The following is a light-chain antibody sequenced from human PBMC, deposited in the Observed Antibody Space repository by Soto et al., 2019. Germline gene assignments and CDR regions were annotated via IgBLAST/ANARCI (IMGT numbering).Light chain of an antibody. CDR3: QQSYTALSII. Sequence: DIQMTQSPSSLSASVGDRVTITCRANENITRHLNRYQQQPGKAPKLLIYSESSLQNGVPSRFRGGGSGTNFTLIITTLQPEDLATYECQQSYTALSIIFSQGKLLEIK. J-gene: IGKJ5*01. V-gene: IGKV1-39*01. CDR1: ENITRH. CDR2: SES.